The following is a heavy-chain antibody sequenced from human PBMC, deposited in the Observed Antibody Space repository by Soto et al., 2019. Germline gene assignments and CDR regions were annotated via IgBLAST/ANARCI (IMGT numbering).Heavy chain of an antibody. CDR1: GFTVSNSY. J-gene: IGHJ4*02. Sequence: EVQVVESGGGLVQSGGSLTLSCAASGFTVSNSYMSWVRQAPGKGLEWVSAIYSGGSTYYADSVKGRSTISRDNSRNTLYLQMTSLRAEDTAVYFCARCDVSATYCFFFAYCGQGTPVTVSS. V-gene: IGHV3-66*01. CDR2: IYSGGST. CDR3: ARCDVSATYCFFFAY. D-gene: IGHD2-21*01.